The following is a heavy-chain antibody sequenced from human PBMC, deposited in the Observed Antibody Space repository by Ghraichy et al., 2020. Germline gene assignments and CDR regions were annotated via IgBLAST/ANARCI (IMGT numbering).Heavy chain of an antibody. D-gene: IGHD3-22*01. V-gene: IGHV3-7*01. CDR1: GFTFSGYC. CDR3: ARDDSSGYSSFDY. CDR2: IKKDGSEK. J-gene: IGHJ4*02. Sequence: GGSLRLSCAASGFTFSGYCMSWVRQAPGKGLEWVANIKKDGSEKYYVDSVKGRFTISRDNSKKTLYLQMDSMRAEDTAVFYCARDDSSGYSSFDYWGQGTLVTVSS.